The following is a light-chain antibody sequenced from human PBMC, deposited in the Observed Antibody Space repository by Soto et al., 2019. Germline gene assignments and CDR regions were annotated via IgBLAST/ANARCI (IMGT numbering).Light chain of an antibody. CDR1: HSVSSS. CDR2: GAS. CDR3: HQFYRSGS. V-gene: IGKV3-15*01. Sequence: EVVMTQSPATLSVSPGESATLSCRASHSVSSSLAWYQQKPGQTPRLLIYGASTRATGVPARFSGSGSGTEFTLTIGSLQSEDFAVYYCHQFYRSGSFGQGTNLEIK. J-gene: IGKJ2*03.